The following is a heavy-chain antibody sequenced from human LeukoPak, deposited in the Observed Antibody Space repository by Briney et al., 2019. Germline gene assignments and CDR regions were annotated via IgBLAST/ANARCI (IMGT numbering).Heavy chain of an antibody. CDR3: ARSPFSGDDDAFDI. Sequence: GASVKVSCKASGYTFTYRYLHWVRQAPGQALEWMGWITPFNGNTNYAQQFQDRVTITRDRSRNTVYMELNSLRFEDTAMYYCARSPFSGDDDAFDIWGQGTMITVSS. CDR1: GYTFTYRY. J-gene: IGHJ3*02. CDR2: ITPFNGNT. D-gene: IGHD5-12*01. V-gene: IGHV1-45*02.